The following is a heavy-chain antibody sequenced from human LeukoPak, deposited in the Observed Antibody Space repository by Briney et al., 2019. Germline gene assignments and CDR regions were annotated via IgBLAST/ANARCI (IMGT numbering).Heavy chain of an antibody. CDR1: GATFSSYA. CDR2: IIPILGIA. J-gene: IGHJ4*02. CDR3: ARDEMIKRVAGRTLFDY. D-gene: IGHD6-19*01. Sequence: SVKVSFKASGATFSSYAISWVRQAPGPGLEWMGRIIPILGIANYAQKFQGRVTITADKSTSTAYMELSSLRSEDTAVYYCARDEMIKRVAGRTLFDYWGQGPLVTVSS. V-gene: IGHV1-69*04.